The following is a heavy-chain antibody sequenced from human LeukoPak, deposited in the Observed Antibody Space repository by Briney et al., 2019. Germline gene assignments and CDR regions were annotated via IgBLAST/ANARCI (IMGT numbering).Heavy chain of an antibody. V-gene: IGHV3-49*04. CDR3: TRDLGY. J-gene: IGHJ4*02. Sequence: GGSLRLSCTASGFTFGDYAMSWVRQAPGKGLEWVSFIRSKAYGGTTQYAASVKGRFTISRDDSKSIAYLQMNSLKTEDTAVYYCTRDLGYWGQGTLVTVSS. CDR1: GFTFGDYA. CDR2: IRSKAYGGTT.